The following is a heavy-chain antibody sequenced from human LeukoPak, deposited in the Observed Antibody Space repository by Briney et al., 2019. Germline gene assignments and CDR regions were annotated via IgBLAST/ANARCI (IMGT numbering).Heavy chain of an antibody. V-gene: IGHV4-39*01. J-gene: IGHJ4*02. Sequence: SETLSLTCTVSGGSISSSSYYWGWIRQPPGKGLEWIGSIYYSGSTYYNPSLKSRVTISVDTSKNQFSLKLSSVTAADTAVYYCGRLDYDILTGYYFDYWGQGTLVTVSS. CDR3: GRLDYDILTGYYFDY. CDR1: GGSISSSSYY. D-gene: IGHD3-9*01. CDR2: IYYSGST.